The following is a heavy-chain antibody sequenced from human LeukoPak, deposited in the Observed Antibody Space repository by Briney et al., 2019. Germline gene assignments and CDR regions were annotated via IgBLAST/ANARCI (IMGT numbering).Heavy chain of an antibody. J-gene: IGHJ5*02. V-gene: IGHV4-59*08. CDR3: ARRAQGYYDSSGYLNWFDP. Sequence: SETLSLTCTVSGGPISSYYWSWIRQPPGKGLEWIGYIYCSGSTNYNPSLKSRVTISVDTSKNQFSLKLSSVTAADTAVYYCARRAQGYYDSSGYLNWFDPWGQGTLVTVSS. CDR2: IYCSGST. CDR1: GGPISSYY. D-gene: IGHD3-22*01.